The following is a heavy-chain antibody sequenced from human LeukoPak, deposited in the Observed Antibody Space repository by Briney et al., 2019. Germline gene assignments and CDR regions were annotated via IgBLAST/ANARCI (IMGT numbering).Heavy chain of an antibody. CDR3: ARRAGAYSHPYDY. CDR1: GFSFSNYG. D-gene: IGHD4/OR15-4a*01. V-gene: IGHV3-30*03. Sequence: GGSLRLSCLASGFSFSNYGMQWVRQAPGKGLEWVTVIAHDGSVKYYADSVKGRFTISRDNSKNTLYLQMNSLRAEDTAVYYCARRAGAYSHPYDYWGQGTLVTVSS. J-gene: IGHJ4*02. CDR2: IAHDGSVK.